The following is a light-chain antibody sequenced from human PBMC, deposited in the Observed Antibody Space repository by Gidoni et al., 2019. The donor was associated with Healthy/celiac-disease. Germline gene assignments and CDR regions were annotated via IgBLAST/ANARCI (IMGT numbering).Light chain of an antibody. CDR1: KVISSA. Sequence: AIQLTQSPSSLSASVGDRVTITCRASKVISSALAWYQKKPGKAPKLLIYDASSLESGVPSRFSGSGSGTAFTLTISILQPEDFAPYYCQQFNSYPQGLTFXGXTKVEIK. CDR2: DAS. CDR3: QQFNSYPQGLT. V-gene: IGKV1-13*02. J-gene: IGKJ4*01.